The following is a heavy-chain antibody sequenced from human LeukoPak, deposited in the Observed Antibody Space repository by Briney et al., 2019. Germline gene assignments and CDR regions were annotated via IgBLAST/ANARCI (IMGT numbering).Heavy chain of an antibody. J-gene: IGHJ2*01. Sequence: PSETLSLTCAVYGGSFSGYYWSWIRQPPGKGLEWIGEINHSGSTNYNPSLKSRVTISVDTSKNQFSLKLSSVTAADTAVYYCARGRGMGGYSSSWYWWYFDLWGRGTLVTVSS. CDR2: INHSGST. V-gene: IGHV4-34*01. CDR3: ARGRGMGGYSSSWYWWYFDL. CDR1: GGSFSGYY. D-gene: IGHD6-13*01.